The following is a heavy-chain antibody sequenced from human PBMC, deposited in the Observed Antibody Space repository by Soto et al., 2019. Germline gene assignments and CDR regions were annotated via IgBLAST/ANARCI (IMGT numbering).Heavy chain of an antibody. Sequence: EVQLLESGGGLVQPGGSLRLSCAPSGFTFSSYAMSWVRQAPGKGLEWVSSISGTGGATFCADSVRGRFTISRDNSKNTLYLHMNSLRAEDTALYYCAKILDGAGLDYWGQGTLVTVSS. V-gene: IGHV3-23*01. CDR2: ISGTGGAT. J-gene: IGHJ4*02. CDR1: GFTFSSYA. CDR3: AKILDGAGLDY. D-gene: IGHD1-26*01.